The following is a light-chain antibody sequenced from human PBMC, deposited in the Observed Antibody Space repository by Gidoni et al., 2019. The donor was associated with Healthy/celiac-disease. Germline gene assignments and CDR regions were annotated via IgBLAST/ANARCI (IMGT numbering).Light chain of an antibody. Sequence: DILLTQSPASLALSLGERATINCKSSQSVLYSSNNKNYLAWYQQKPGQPPKLLIYWASTRESGVPDRFSGSGSGTDFTLTISSLQAEDVAVYYCQQYYSTPYTFGQGTKLEIK. V-gene: IGKV4-1*01. CDR3: QQYYSTPYT. J-gene: IGKJ2*01. CDR2: WAS. CDR1: QSVLYSSNNKNY.